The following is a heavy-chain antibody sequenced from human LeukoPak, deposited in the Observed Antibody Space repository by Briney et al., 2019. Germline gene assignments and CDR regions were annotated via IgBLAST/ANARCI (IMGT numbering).Heavy chain of an antibody. V-gene: IGHV3-11*01. D-gene: IGHD2-15*01. CDR2: ISSSGSTI. Sequence: GGSLRLSCAASGFTFSDYYMSWIRQAPGKGLEWVSYISSSGSTIYYADSVKGRFTISRDNAKNSLYLQMNSLRAEDTAVYYCARVGLGYCSGGSCYSRGPAANFQHWGQGTLVTVSS. J-gene: IGHJ1*01. CDR3: ARVGLGYCSGGSCYSRGPAANFQH. CDR1: GFTFSDYY.